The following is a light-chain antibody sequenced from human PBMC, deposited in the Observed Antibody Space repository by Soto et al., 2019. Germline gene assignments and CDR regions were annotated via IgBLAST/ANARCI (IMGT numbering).Light chain of an antibody. CDR3: QQYVMLST. CDR1: QSVGGSS. V-gene: IGKV3-20*01. CDR2: DTS. J-gene: IGKJ1*01. Sequence: LKQSPGALSLSKEERATLSCRASQSVGGSSLAWYQQRPGQAPRLLIYDTSNRATGVPDRFSGSGSGTDFTPTISSLEPEDFAVYYWQQYVMLSTFGQGTKVDIK.